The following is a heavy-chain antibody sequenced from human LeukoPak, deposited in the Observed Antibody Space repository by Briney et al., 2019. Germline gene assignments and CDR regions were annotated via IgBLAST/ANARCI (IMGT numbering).Heavy chain of an antibody. CDR3: AKGGGSGSYFLYFDY. Sequence: PGGSLRLSCAASGFTFSNYAMSWVRQAPGRGLEWVSVISGSGGSTYYADSVKGRFTVSRDNPKNTLYPQMNSLRVEDTAVYYCAKGGGSGSYFLYFDYWGQGTLVTVSS. CDR2: ISGSGGST. V-gene: IGHV3-23*01. D-gene: IGHD1-26*01. J-gene: IGHJ4*02. CDR1: GFTFSNYA.